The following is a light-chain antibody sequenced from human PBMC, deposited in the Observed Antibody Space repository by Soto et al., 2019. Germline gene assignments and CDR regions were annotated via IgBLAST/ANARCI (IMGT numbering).Light chain of an antibody. CDR1: SSDVGGYNY. Sequence: QSALTQPRSVSGSSGQSVTISCTGTSSDVGGYNYVSWYQQHPGRAPKFMIYDVTKRPSGVPDRFSGSKSGNTASLTISGLQVEDEADYYCCSYAGSYFVFGTGTKVTVL. J-gene: IGLJ1*01. CDR2: DVT. CDR3: CSYAGSYFV. V-gene: IGLV2-11*01.